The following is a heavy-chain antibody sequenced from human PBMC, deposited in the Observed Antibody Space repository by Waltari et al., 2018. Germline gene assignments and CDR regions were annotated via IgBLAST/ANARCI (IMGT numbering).Heavy chain of an antibody. D-gene: IGHD3-10*01. CDR2: TYYRSKWYS. Sequence: QVQLQQSGPGLVKPSQTLSLTCALSGDSVSSNSALWNWIRQSPSRGLEWLGRTYYRSKWYSDSAVSVKSRITSNPDTSKNQFSLQLNSVTPEDTAVYYCARGGFGFNAGRFDSWGRGTLVTVTS. CDR1: GDSVSSNSAL. V-gene: IGHV6-1*01. J-gene: IGHJ4*02. CDR3: ARGGFGFNAGRFDS.